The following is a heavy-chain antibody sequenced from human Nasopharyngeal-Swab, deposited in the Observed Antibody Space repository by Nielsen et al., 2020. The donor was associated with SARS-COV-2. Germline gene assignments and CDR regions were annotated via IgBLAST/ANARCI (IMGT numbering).Heavy chain of an antibody. V-gene: IGHV3-23*01. Sequence: GESLKISCAASGFTFSNYAMSWVRQAPGKGLEWVSGISGSGGSTYYADSVKGRFTISRDNSKNTLYVQMKSLRAEDTAVYYCAKETYNYGPIFDYWGQGTLVTVSS. CDR1: GFTFSNYA. J-gene: IGHJ4*02. CDR2: ISGSGGST. CDR3: AKETYNYGPIFDY. D-gene: IGHD4-17*01.